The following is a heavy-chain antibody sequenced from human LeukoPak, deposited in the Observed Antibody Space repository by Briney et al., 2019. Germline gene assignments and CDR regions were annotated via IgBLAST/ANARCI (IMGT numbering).Heavy chain of an antibody. D-gene: IGHD5-18*01. CDR3: ARAPGGGYSYGYRFVAFDY. Sequence: SETLSLTCAVYSGSFSGYYWSWIRQPPGKGLEWIGEINHGGSTNYNPSLKSRVTIPVDTSKNQFSLKLSSVPAADTAVYYCARAPGGGYSYGYRFVAFDYWGQGTLVTVSS. CDR1: SGSFSGYY. J-gene: IGHJ4*02. CDR2: INHGGST. V-gene: IGHV4-34*01.